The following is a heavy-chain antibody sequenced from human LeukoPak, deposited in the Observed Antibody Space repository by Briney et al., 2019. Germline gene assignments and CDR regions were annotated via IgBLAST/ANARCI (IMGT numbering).Heavy chain of an antibody. D-gene: IGHD5/OR15-5a*01. Sequence: PGGSLRLSCAASGFTVSTNYMNWIRQAPGKGLEWVSIIYSGGSTYYADSMKGRFTISRDNSKNTVYLQMNSLRAEDTAVYYCVRVRVYEPYGMDVWGQGTTVTVSS. CDR2: IYSGGST. V-gene: IGHV3-53*01. J-gene: IGHJ6*02. CDR1: GFTVSTNY. CDR3: VRVRVYEPYGMDV.